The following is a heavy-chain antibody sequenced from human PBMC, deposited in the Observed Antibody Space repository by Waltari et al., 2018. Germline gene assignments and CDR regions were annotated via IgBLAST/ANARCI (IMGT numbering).Heavy chain of an antibody. CDR2: IIPILGIA. V-gene: IGHV1-69*02. CDR1: GGTFSSYT. J-gene: IGHJ5*02. Sequence: QVQLVQSGAEVKKPGSSVKVSCKASGGTFSSYTISWVRQAPGQGLEWVGRIIPILGIANYAQNFQGRCTITADKSTSTAYMELSSLRSEDTAVYYCARACSSTSCYWSWFDPWGQGTLVTVSS. D-gene: IGHD2-2*01. CDR3: ARACSSTSCYWSWFDP.